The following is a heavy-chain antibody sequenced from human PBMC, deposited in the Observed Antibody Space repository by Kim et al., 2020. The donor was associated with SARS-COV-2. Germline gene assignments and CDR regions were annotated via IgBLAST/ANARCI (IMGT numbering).Heavy chain of an antibody. CDR1: GYTVTYSY. J-gene: IGHJ1*01. V-gene: IGHV3-66*01. D-gene: IGHD3-22*01. CDR2: SYSGGNT. CDR3: ATVVFYYDAGYFKY. Sequence: GGSLRLSCAASGYTVTYSYMGWVRQAPGKGLEWVSFSYSGGNTIYADSVKGRLIISRDHSKTTLYLQMNSLRAEDTDVYYCATVVFYYDAGYFKYWG.